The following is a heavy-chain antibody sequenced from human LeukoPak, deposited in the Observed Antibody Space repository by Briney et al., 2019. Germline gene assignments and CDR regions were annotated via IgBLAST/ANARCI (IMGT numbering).Heavy chain of an antibody. Sequence: PGGSLRLSCAASGFTFSSYAMSWVRQAPGKGLEWVSGISGSGDSTYYADSVKGRFTISRDNFKNTLYLQMNSLRAEDTALYYCAKSFNCGGDCWSYFDSWGEGTLVTVSS. V-gene: IGHV3-23*01. CDR1: GFTFSSYA. CDR2: ISGSGDST. CDR3: AKSFNCGGDCWSYFDS. D-gene: IGHD2-21*02. J-gene: IGHJ4*02.